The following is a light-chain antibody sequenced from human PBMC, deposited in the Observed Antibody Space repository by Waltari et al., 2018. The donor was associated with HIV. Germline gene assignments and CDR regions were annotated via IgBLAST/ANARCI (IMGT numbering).Light chain of an antibody. CDR2: RDN. Sequence: SYELTQPLSVSVAPGQTARITCGGDNIGSKHVHWYQQKPGQAPVLVISRDNNRPSGIPERFFGSNSGDTATLTISRTQAGDEADYYCQVWDTTILYVFGTGTKLTVL. CDR3: QVWDTTILYV. V-gene: IGLV3-9*01. J-gene: IGLJ1*01. CDR1: NIGSKH.